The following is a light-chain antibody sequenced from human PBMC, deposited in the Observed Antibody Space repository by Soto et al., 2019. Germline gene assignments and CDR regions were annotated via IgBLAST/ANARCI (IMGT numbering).Light chain of an antibody. V-gene: IGLV2-11*01. J-gene: IGLJ1*01. CDR1: SSDVGGHNY. CDR3: CSYAGSYTYV. CDR2: SVS. Sequence: QSALTQPRSVSGSPGQSVTISCTGTSSDVGGHNYVSWYQQYPGKAPRLLLSSVSKRPSGVPDRFSGSKSGNTASLTISGLQAEDEADYYCCSYAGSYTYVFGTGT.